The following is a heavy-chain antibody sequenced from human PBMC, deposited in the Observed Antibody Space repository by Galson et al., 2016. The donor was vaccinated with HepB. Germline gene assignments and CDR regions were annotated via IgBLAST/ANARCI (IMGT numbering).Heavy chain of an antibody. D-gene: IGHD5-12*01. CDR1: GNTFTGYY. J-gene: IGHJ6*02. V-gene: IGHV1-2*06. Sequence: SVKVSCKASGNTFTGYYVHWVRQAPGQGLEWMGRINPNSGGTNFAQKFQGRVTMTRDTSISTAYMEVRGLTSDDAAVYYCAGGYGGYEKDYYAMGVWGQGTTVTVSS. CDR3: AGGYGGYEKDYYAMGV. CDR2: INPNSGGT.